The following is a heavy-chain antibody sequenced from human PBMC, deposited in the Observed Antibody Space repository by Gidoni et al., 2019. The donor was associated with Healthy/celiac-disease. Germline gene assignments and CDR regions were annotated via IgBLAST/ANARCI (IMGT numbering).Heavy chain of an antibody. D-gene: IGHD5-12*01. CDR3: AREMATIKGPFDY. Sequence: EVQLVESGGGLVKPGGSLRLSCAASGFTFSSYSMNWVRQAPGKGLEWVSSISSSSSYIYYADSVKGRFTISRDNAKNSLYLQMNSLRAEDTAVYYCAREMATIKGPFDYWGQGTLVTVSS. V-gene: IGHV3-21*06. CDR2: ISSSSSYI. J-gene: IGHJ4*02. CDR1: GFTFSSYS.